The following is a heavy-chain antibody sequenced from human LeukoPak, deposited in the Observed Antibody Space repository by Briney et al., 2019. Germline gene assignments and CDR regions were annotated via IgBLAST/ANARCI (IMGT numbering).Heavy chain of an antibody. V-gene: IGHV1-18*01. Sequence: ASVKVSCKASGYTFTSYGISWVRQAPGQGLEWMGWISAYNGNTNYAQKLQGRVTMTTDTSTSTAYMELRSLRSDDTAVYYCARLAAAPGPNYYYGMDVWGQGTTVTVSS. J-gene: IGHJ6*02. D-gene: IGHD6-13*01. CDR2: ISAYNGNT. CDR3: ARLAAAPGPNYYYGMDV. CDR1: GYTFTSYG.